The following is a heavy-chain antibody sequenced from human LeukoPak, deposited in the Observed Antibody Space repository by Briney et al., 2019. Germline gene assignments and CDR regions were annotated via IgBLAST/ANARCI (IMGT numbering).Heavy chain of an antibody. J-gene: IGHJ4*02. Sequence: GGSLRLSCAASGFTFSSYSMNWVRQAPGKGLEWVANIKQDGSEKYYVDSVKGRFTISRDNAKNSLYLQMNSLRAEDTAVYYCASTPTVTGGYYFDYWGQGTLVTVSS. CDR2: IKQDGSEK. CDR1: GFTFSSYS. D-gene: IGHD4-17*01. CDR3: ASTPTVTGGYYFDY. V-gene: IGHV3-7*01.